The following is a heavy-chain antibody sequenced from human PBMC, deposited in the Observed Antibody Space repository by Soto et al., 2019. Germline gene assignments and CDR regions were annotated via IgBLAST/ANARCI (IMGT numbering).Heavy chain of an antibody. CDR1: GYTFTSYD. CDR3: ARGPYCTNGVCYDNWFDP. V-gene: IGHV1-8*01. Sequence: QVQLVQSGAEVKKPGASVKVSCKASGYTFTSYDINWVRQATGQGLEWMGWMNPNSGNTGYAQKFQGRVTMTRNTSISAAYLGLSSLRSEDTAVYYCARGPYCTNGVCYDNWFDPWGQGTLVTVSS. D-gene: IGHD2-8*01. CDR2: MNPNSGNT. J-gene: IGHJ5*02.